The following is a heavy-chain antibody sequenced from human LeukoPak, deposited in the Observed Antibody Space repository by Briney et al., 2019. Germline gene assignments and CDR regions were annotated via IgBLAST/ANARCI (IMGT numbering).Heavy chain of an antibody. D-gene: IGHD2-8*01. CDR2: INPSGGST. CDR3: AKSAGHCSNGLCHTDYYMDV. CDR1: GYTFTSYY. V-gene: IGHV1-46*01. J-gene: IGHJ6*03. Sequence: ASVKVSCKASGYTFTSYYMHWVRQAPGQGLEWMGIINPSGGSTSYAQKFQGRVTMTSDTSISTAYMELSSLRPDDTAVYYCAKSAGHCSNGLCHTDYYMDVWGKGTTVTVSS.